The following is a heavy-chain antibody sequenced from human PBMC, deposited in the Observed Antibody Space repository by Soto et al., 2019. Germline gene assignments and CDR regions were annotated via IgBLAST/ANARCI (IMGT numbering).Heavy chain of an antibody. Sequence: GGSLRLSCAASGFTVSSNYMSWVRQAPGKGLEWVSVIYSGGSTYYADSVKGRFTISRHNSKNTLYLQMNSLRAEDTAVYYCARVATSWGYFDNYYYYMDVWAKGPRSPSP. J-gene: IGHJ6*03. CDR3: ARVATSWGYFDNYYYYMDV. V-gene: IGHV3-53*04. D-gene: IGHD3-9*01. CDR1: GFTVSSNY. CDR2: IYSGGST.